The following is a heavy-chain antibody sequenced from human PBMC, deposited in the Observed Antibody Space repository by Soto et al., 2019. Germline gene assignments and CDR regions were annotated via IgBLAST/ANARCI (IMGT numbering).Heavy chain of an antibody. CDR3: AGDPDSHYNDSHASSYP. CDR2: IIPIIGII. V-gene: IGHV1-69*04. CDR1: GGTFSTYT. J-gene: IGHJ5*02. Sequence: SVKVSCKASGGTFSTYTITWVRQAPGQGLEWMGRIIPIIGIINYAQKFQGRVTISADKFTGTAYMELTGLRSDDTAVYYCAGDPDSHYNDSHASSYPWGQGTQVTVSS. D-gene: IGHD4-4*01.